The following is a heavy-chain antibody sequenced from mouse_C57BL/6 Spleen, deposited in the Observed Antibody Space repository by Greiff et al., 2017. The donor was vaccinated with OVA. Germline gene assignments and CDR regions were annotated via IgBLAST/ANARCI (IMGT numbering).Heavy chain of an antibody. CDR2: INPNNGGT. V-gene: IGHV1-26*01. Sequence: EVQLQQSGPELVKPGASVKISCKASGYTFTDYYMNWVKQSHGKSLEWIGDINPNNGGTSYNQKFKGKATLTVDKSSSTAYMELRSLTSEDSAVYYCARGWGLPWFAYWGQGTLVTVSA. CDR3: ARGWGLPWFAY. CDR1: GYTFTDYY. D-gene: IGHD3-3*01. J-gene: IGHJ3*01.